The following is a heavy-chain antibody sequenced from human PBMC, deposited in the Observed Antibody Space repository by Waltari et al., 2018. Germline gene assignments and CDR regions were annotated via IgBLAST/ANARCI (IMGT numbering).Heavy chain of an antibody. CDR2: IIPIFGTA. CDR1: GGPCSSYS. Sequence: QVQLVQSGAEVKKPGASVKVSCKATGGPCSSYSMSRVRPAGGQGRECMGGIIPIFGTANYAQKCQGRVTITTDESTSTAYMELSSLRSEDTAVYYCARGITVTTLSYYYYMDVWGKGTTVTVSS. J-gene: IGHJ6*03. D-gene: IGHD4-17*01. V-gene: IGHV1-69*05. CDR3: ARGITVTTLSYYYYMDV.